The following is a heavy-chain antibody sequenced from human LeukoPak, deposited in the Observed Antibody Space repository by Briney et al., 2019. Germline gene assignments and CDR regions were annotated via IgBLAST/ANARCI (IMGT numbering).Heavy chain of an antibody. D-gene: IGHD5-18*01. J-gene: IGHJ4*02. CDR1: GGSISSSSYY. V-gene: IGHV4-39*02. CDR2: IYYSGST. Sequence: SETLSLTCTVSGGSISSSSYYWGWVRQPPGKGLEWIGSIYYSGSTYYNPSLKSRVTISVDTSKNHFSLKLSSVTAADTAVYYCARDGSAMGEYYFDYWGQGTLVTVSS. CDR3: ARDGSAMGEYYFDY.